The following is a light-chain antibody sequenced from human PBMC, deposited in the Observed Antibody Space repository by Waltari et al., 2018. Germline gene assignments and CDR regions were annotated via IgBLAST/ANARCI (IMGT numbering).Light chain of an antibody. CDR3: QQYFSSPLS. V-gene: IGKV4-1*01. CDR2: AAS. J-gene: IGKJ3*01. Sequence: DIVMTQSPDSLSVSLGERATINCKSSLSILHSSQNKYYLAWYQQKSGQSPKLLIYAASTRESGVPDRFSGSGSGTDFTLTISGLQAEDVAVYYCQQYFSSPLSFGPGTKVDIK. CDR1: LSILHSSQNKYY.